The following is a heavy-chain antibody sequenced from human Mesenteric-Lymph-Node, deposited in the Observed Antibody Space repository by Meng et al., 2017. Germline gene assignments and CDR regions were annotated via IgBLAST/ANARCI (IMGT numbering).Heavy chain of an antibody. V-gene: IGHV1-2*02. D-gene: IGHD3-9*01. CDR2: INPNSGGT. CDR3: ARGPTYYDILTGEFDY. CDR1: GYTFTGYY. J-gene: IGHJ4*02. Sequence: QVRLVQSGAEVKKPGASVKASCKASGYTFTGYYMHWVRQAPGQGLEWMGWINPNSGGTNYAQKFQGRVTMTRDTSISTAYMELSRLRSDDTAVYYCARGPTYYDILTGEFDYWGQGTLVTVSS.